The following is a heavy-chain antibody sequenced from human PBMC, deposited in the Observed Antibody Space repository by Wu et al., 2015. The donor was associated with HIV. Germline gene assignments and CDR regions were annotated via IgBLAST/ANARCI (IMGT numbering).Heavy chain of an antibody. CDR1: GGTFSSYA. D-gene: IGHD6-13*01. Sequence: QVQLVQSGAEVKRPGSSVKVSCKGSGGTFSSYAISWVRQAPGQGLEWMGGITPIFQTAKYAQKFQGRVTITRDESTSTAYMEVSSLRSDDTAVYYCASRIVEAGHPLTTWGQGTRGHRLL. J-gene: IGHJ4*02. CDR2: ITPIFQTA. CDR3: ASRIVEAGHPLTT. V-gene: IGHV1-69*05.